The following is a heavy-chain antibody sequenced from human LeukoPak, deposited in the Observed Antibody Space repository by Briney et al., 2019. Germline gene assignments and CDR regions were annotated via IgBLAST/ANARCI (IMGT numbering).Heavy chain of an antibody. CDR1: GYTFTGYY. V-gene: IGHV1-2*02. CDR2: INPNSGGT. Sequence: ASVKVSCKASGYTFTGYYMHWVRQAPGQGLEWMGWINPNSGGTNYAQKFQGRVTMTRDTSISTAYKELSRLRSDDTAVYYCAGDRGWNYVGSWFDPWGQGTLVTVSS. J-gene: IGHJ5*02. D-gene: IGHD1-7*01. CDR3: AGDRGWNYVGSWFDP.